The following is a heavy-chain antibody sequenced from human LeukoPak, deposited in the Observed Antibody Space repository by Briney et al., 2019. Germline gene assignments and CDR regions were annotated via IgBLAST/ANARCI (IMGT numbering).Heavy chain of an antibody. Sequence: SETLSLTCTVSGGSISSYYWSWIRQPPGKGLEWIGYIYYSGSTNYNPSLKSRVTISVDTSKNQFSLKLSSVTAADTAVYYCARRGYWGYSGSYGYYYYGMDVWGQGTTVTVSS. V-gene: IGHV4-59*08. CDR3: ARRGYWGYSGSYGYYYYGMDV. D-gene: IGHD1-26*01. CDR1: GGSISSYY. J-gene: IGHJ6*02. CDR2: IYYSGST.